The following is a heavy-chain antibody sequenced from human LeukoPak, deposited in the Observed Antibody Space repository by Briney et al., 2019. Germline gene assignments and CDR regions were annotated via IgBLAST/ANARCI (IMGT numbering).Heavy chain of an antibody. CDR2: IRYDGSNK. CDR1: GFTFSSYG. D-gene: IGHD3-22*01. Sequence: PGGSLRLSCAASGFTFSSYGMHWVRQAPGKGLEWVAFIRYDGSNKYYADSVKGRFTISRDNSKNTLYLQMNSLRAEDTAVYYCAKDKGDYYDSSGYADYWGQGTLVTVSS. V-gene: IGHV3-30*02. CDR3: AKDKGDYYDSSGYADY. J-gene: IGHJ4*02.